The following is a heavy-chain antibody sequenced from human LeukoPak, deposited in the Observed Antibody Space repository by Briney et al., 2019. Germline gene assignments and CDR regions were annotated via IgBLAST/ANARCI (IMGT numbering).Heavy chain of an antibody. D-gene: IGHD3-22*01. V-gene: IGHV3-66*01. CDR3: ARGGRYYDSSGYYYGLDY. J-gene: IGHJ4*02. CDR2: IYSGGST. Sequence: PGGSLRLSCAASGFTVSSNYMSWVRQAPGKGLEWVSVIYSGGSTYYADSVKGRFTISRGNSKNTLYLQMNSLRAEDTAVYYCARGGRYYDSSGYYYGLDYWGQGTLVTVSS. CDR1: GFTVSSNY.